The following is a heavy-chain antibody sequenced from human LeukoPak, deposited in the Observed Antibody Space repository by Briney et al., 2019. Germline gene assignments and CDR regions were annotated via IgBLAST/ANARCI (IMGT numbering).Heavy chain of an antibody. CDR2: ISYDGSNK. CDR3: LNSDY. J-gene: IGHJ4*02. CDR1: GFTFSSYG. Sequence: GGSLRLSCAASGFTFSSYGMHWVRQAPGKGLEWVAVISYDGSNKYYADSVKGRFTISRDNSKNTLHLQMNSLRAEDTAVYYCLNSDYWGQGTLVTVSS. V-gene: IGHV3-30*03.